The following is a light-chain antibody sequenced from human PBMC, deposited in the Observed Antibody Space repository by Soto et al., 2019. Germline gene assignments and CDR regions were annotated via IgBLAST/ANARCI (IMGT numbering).Light chain of an antibody. CDR3: QQRSN. V-gene: IGKV3-11*01. Sequence: EIMLTQSPATLSLSPGERETFTCKTSQSFSSYVAWYQQKPGQASRLLIYDASSRATGIPARFSGSGSGTDFSFTISSQDPEGFAVYYCQQRSNFGPGTKVDIK. CDR2: DAS. CDR1: QSFSSY. J-gene: IGKJ3*01.